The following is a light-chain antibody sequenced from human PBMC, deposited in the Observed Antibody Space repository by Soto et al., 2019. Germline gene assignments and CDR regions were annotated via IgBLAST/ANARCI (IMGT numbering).Light chain of an antibody. CDR3: QQLRRYPST. V-gene: IGKV1-9*01. J-gene: IGKJ4*02. CDR2: AAS. CDR1: QDIAIY. Sequence: IQLTQSPSSLSASVGDRVTITCRASQDIAIYLAWYQQKPGEAPNLLIYAASTLYGGVTSRFSGSGAGTDFALTITRLQAEDCATYYCQQLRRYPSTFGGGTKVEIK.